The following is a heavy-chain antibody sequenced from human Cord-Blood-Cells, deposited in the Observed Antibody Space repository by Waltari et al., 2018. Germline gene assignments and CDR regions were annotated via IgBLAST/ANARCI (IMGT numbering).Heavy chain of an antibody. CDR2: ISSSGSTI. Sequence: EVQLVESGGGLVQPGGSLRLSCAASGFTFSSFEMNWVRQAPGKGLEWVSYISSSGSTIYHADSVKGRFTISRDNAKNSLYLQMNSLRAEDTAVYYCARVKGSGSYYDYWGQGTLVTVSS. D-gene: IGHD1-26*01. CDR1: GFTFSSFE. J-gene: IGHJ4*02. V-gene: IGHV3-48*03. CDR3: ARVKGSGSYYDY.